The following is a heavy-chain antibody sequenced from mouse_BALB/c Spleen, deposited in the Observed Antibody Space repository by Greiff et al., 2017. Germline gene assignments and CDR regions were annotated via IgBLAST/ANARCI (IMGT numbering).Heavy chain of an antibody. CDR3: ARQGYGNYVGAMDY. Sequence: EVQLVESGGGLVQPGGSRKLSCAASGFTFSSFGMHWVRQAPEKGLEWVAYINSGSSTIYYADTVKGRFTISRDNPKNTLFLQMTSLRSEDTAMYYCARQGYGNYVGAMDYWGQGTSVTVSS. D-gene: IGHD2-1*01. CDR1: GFTFSSFG. V-gene: IGHV5-17*02. J-gene: IGHJ4*01. CDR2: INSGSSTI.